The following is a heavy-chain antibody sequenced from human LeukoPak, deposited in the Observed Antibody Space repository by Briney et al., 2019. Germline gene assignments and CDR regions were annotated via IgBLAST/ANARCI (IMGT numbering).Heavy chain of an antibody. CDR3: ARGIGAMVRGVIPWFDP. Sequence: SETLSLTCAVYGGSFSGYYWSWIRQPPGKGLEWIGEINHSGSTNYNPSLKSRVTISVDTSKNQFSLKLSSVTAADTAVYYCARGIGAMVRGVIPWFDPWGQGTLVTVSS. V-gene: IGHV4-34*01. CDR2: INHSGST. J-gene: IGHJ5*02. CDR1: GGSFSGYY. D-gene: IGHD3-10*01.